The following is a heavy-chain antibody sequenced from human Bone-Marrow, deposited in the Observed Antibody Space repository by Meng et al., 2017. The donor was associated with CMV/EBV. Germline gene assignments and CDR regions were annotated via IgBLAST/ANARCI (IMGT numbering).Heavy chain of an antibody. V-gene: IGHV4-34*01. J-gene: IGHJ6*02. CDR3: ARLGYNWNYYYYYGMDV. D-gene: IGHD1-20*01. CDR1: GGSFSGYY. CDR2: INHSGST. Sequence: SQTLSLTCAVYGGSFSGYYWSWIRQPPGKGLEWIGEINHSGSTNYNPSLKSRVTISVDTSKNQFSLKLSSVTAADTAVYYCARLGYNWNYYYYYGMDVWGQGNTVTVSS.